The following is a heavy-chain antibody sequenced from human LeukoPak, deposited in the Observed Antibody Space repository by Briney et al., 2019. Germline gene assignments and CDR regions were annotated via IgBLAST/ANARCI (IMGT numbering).Heavy chain of an antibody. V-gene: IGHV1-2*02. J-gene: IGHJ5*01. CDR1: GYTFTGYY. Sequence: ASVKVSCKASGYTFTGYYMHWVRQAPGQGLEWKGWINPNSGGTNYAQKFQGRVTMTRDTSISTAYMELSRLRSDDTAVYYCARVGSDYDTSGYYANRFDSWGQGTLVTVSS. CDR3: ARVGSDYDTSGYYANRFDS. CDR2: INPNSGGT. D-gene: IGHD3-22*01.